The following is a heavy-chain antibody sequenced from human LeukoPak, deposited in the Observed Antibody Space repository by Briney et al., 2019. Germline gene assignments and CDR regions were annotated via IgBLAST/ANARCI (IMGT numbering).Heavy chain of an antibody. D-gene: IGHD1-26*01. CDR3: ARVVVGATTPEVAFDI. V-gene: IGHV1-2*02. Sequence: ASVKVSCKASGYTFTGYYVHWVRQAPGQGLEWMGWINPNSGGTNYAQKFQGRVTMTRDTSISTAYMELSRLRSDDTAVYYCARVVVGATTPEVAFDIWGQGTMVTVSS. CDR2: INPNSGGT. J-gene: IGHJ3*02. CDR1: GYTFTGYY.